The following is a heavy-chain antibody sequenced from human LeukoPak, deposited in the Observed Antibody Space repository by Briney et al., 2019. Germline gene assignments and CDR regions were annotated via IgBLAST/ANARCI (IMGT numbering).Heavy chain of an antibody. J-gene: IGHJ6*02. CDR3: ARDSRLIVVVTYGMDV. V-gene: IGHV3-9*01. D-gene: IGHD2-21*02. CDR2: ISWNSGSI. CDR1: GFTFDDYA. Sequence: GRSLRLSCAASGFTFDDYAMHWVRQAPGKGLEWVSGISWNSGSIGYADSVKGRFTISRDNAKNSLYLQMNSLRAEDTAVYYCARDSRLIVVVTYGMDVWGQGTTVTVSS.